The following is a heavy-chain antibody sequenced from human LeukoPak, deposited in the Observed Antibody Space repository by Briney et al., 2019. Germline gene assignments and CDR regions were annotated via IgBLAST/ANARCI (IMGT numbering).Heavy chain of an antibody. CDR1: GYSFILYG. CDR3: ARDVRLPRRAFDI. Sequence: ASVKVSCKTSGYSFILYGISWVRQAPGQGPEWMGWISTSTGDTKYTQKFQGRVTLTTDTSTSTAYMELSSLRSDDTAVYYCARDVRLPRRAFDIWGQGTMVTVSS. D-gene: IGHD5-18*01. CDR2: ISTSTGDT. V-gene: IGHV1-18*01. J-gene: IGHJ3*02.